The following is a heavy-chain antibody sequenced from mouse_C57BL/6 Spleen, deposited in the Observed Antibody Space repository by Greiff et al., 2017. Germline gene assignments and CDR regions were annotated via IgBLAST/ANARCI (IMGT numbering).Heavy chain of an antibody. CDR1: GYAFTNYL. V-gene: IGHV1-54*01. J-gene: IGHJ2*01. CDR2: INPGSGGT. CDR3: ARTGSSYYFGY. Sequence: QVQLQQSGAELVRPGTSVKVSCKASGYAFTNYLIEWVKQRPGQGLEWIGVINPGSGGTNYNEKFKGKATLTADKSSSTAYMQLSSLTSEDSAVYFCARTGSSYYFGYWGQGTTLTVSS. D-gene: IGHD1-1*01.